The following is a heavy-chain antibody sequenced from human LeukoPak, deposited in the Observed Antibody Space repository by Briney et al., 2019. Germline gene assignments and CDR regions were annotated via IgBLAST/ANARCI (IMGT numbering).Heavy chain of an antibody. D-gene: IGHD3-10*01. V-gene: IGHV1-2*02. CDR3: ARDRWFGELLLNY. J-gene: IGHJ4*02. Sequence: ASVKVSCKASGYTFTGYYMHWVRQAPGQGLEWMGWINPNSGGTNYAQKFQGRVTMTRDTSISTAYMELSRLRSDDTAVYYCARDRWFGELLLNYWGQGTLVTVSS. CDR1: GYTFTGYY. CDR2: INPNSGGT.